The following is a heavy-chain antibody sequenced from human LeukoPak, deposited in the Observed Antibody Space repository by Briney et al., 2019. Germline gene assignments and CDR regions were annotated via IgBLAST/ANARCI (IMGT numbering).Heavy chain of an antibody. CDR1: GTSINDYY. J-gene: IGHJ4*02. CDR2: IYFSRHT. D-gene: IGHD5-12*01. CDR3: ARGHGYSGHALAY. Sequence: SETLSLTCTVSGTSINDYYWSWIRQPPGKRLVWIGYIYFSRHTNYSPPLKSRVTMSLDAPRDHFSLQLNSVTAADTAVYYCARGHGYSGHALAYWGQGILVTVSS. V-gene: IGHV4-59*01.